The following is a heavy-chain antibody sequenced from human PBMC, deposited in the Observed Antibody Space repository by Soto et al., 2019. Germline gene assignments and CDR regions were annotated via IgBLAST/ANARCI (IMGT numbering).Heavy chain of an antibody. D-gene: IGHD1-26*01. J-gene: IGHJ4*02. CDR3: ARHVGWDLRPYYFDF. Sequence: QLQLQESGPGLVKPSETLSLTCTVSGGSISSSPSYWGWIRQSPGKGLEWIASVFYIGNTYYHPSLKSLVTISIATSQNQFSLRLISVTADDTAVYFGARHVGWDLRPYYFDFCGQGTLVNVSS. CDR1: GGSISSSPSY. V-gene: IGHV4-39*01. CDR2: VFYIGNT.